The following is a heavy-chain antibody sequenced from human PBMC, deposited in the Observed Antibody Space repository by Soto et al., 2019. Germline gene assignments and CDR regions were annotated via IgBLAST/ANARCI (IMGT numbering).Heavy chain of an antibody. CDR1: GYTFTSYD. Sequence: QVQLVQSGAEVKKPGASVKVSCKASGYTFTSYDINWVRQATGQGLEWMGWMNPNSGNTAYAQKCQGRGTMTRNTSISTAYMELSSLRSEDPAMYYCARLGPAWCFELWGRGTLVTVSS. D-gene: IGHD3-10*01. J-gene: IGHJ2*01. V-gene: IGHV1-8*01. CDR3: ARLGPAWCFEL. CDR2: MNPNSGNT.